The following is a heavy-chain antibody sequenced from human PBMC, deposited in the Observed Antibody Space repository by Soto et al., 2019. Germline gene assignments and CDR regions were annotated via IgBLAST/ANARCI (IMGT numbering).Heavy chain of an antibody. D-gene: IGHD6-13*01. CDR2: IYPSGST. CDR3: ARTIAAASVSGFDP. Sequence: SETLSITCAVSGGSISSAGYSWSWIRQPPGKGLEWIGYIYPSGSTYYNPSLNSRVIMSVDRSKNQFSLRLSSVTAADTAVYYCARTIAAASVSGFDPRALQTLVPVSS. CDR1: GGSISSAGYS. J-gene: IGHJ5*02. V-gene: IGHV4-30-2*01.